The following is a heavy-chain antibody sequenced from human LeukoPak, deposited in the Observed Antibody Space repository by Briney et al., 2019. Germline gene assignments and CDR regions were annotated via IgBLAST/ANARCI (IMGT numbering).Heavy chain of an antibody. J-gene: IGHJ5*02. D-gene: IGHD6-19*01. CDR2: IYYSGST. CDR3: ARDGIAVAGRGWFDP. V-gene: IGHV4-59*01. CDR1: GGSISSYY. Sequence: PSETLSLTCTVSGGSISSYYWSWIRQPPGKGLEWIGYIYYSGSTNYNPSLKSRVTISVDTSKNQFSLKLSSVTAADTAVYYCARDGIAVAGRGWFDPRGQATLVTVS.